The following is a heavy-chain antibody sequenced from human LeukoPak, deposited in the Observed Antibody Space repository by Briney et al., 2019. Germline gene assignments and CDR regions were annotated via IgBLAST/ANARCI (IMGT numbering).Heavy chain of an antibody. D-gene: IGHD4-11*01. Sequence: GGSLRLSCAASGFTLNSHNIHWVRQAPGKGLEWVAFIQYDGSNKYYADSVRGRFTISRDNSESTLYLQMNSLRAEDTAVYYRAKDKGFATVSDYWGQGTLVTVSS. CDR1: GFTLNSHN. J-gene: IGHJ4*02. CDR3: AKDKGFATVSDY. CDR2: IQYDGSNK. V-gene: IGHV3-30*02.